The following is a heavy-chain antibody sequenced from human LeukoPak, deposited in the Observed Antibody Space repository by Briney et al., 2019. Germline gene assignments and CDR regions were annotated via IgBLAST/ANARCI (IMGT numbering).Heavy chain of an antibody. CDR2: IYYSGST. CDR3: ARGLAAAGTFDY. J-gene: IGHJ4*02. D-gene: IGHD6-13*01. CDR1: GGSISSYY. Sequence: SETLSLTCTVSGGSISSYYWSWIRQPPGKGLEWTGYIYYSGSTNYNPSLKSRVTISVDTSKNQFSLKLSSVTAADTAVYYCARGLAAAGTFDYWGQGTLVTVSS. V-gene: IGHV4-59*01.